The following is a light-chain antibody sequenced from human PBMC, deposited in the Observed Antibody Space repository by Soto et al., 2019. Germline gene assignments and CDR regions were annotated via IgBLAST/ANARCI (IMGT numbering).Light chain of an antibody. V-gene: IGLV1-40*01. CDR3: QSYDRSISCYV. J-gene: IGLJ1*01. CDR2: GNS. Sequence: QSVLTQPPSVSGAPGQRVTISCTGSSSNIGAGYDVHWYQQLPGTAPKLLIYGNSNRPSGVPDRFSGSKSGTSASLATTGLQAEDDSDYYCQSYDRSISCYVFGTRTKLTV. CDR1: SSNIGAGYD.